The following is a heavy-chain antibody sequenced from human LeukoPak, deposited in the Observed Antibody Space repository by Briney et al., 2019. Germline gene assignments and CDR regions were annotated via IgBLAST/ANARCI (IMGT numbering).Heavy chain of an antibody. CDR3: AKDPRPTVKVGGNWFDP. J-gene: IGHJ5*02. CDR2: IWYDGSNK. CDR1: GFTFSSYG. D-gene: IGHD4-17*01. V-gene: IGHV3-33*06. Sequence: PGRSLRLSCAASGFTFSSYGMHWVRQAPGKGLEWVAVIWYDGSNKYYADSVKGRFTISRDNSKNTLYLQMNSLRAEDTAVYYCAKDPRPTVKVGGNWFDPWGQGTLVTVSS.